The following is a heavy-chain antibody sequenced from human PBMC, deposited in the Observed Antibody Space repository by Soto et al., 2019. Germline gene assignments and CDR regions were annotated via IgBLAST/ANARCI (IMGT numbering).Heavy chain of an antibody. D-gene: IGHD2-2*03. V-gene: IGHV4-59*08. CDR3: ARLGYCSSTSCSQDYYYYYYMDV. CDR2: IYYSGST. J-gene: IGHJ6*03. Sequence: SETLSLTCTVSGGSISSYYWSWIRQPPGKGLEWIGYIYYSGSTNYNPSLKSRVTISVDTSKNQFSLKLSSVTAADTAVYYCARLGYCSSTSCSQDYYYYYYMDVWGKGTTVTVSS. CDR1: GGSISSYY.